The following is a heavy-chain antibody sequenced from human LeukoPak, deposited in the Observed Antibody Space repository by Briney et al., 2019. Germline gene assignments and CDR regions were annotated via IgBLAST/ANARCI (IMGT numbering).Heavy chain of an antibody. J-gene: IGHJ4*02. D-gene: IGHD6-19*01. CDR3: ARISRSAAGGWYFDY. V-gene: IGHV2-70*11. Sequence: SGRAPVNPTQTLTLTCTVSGFSLSTSGMCVSWGRQPPGKALEWLARIDWDDDKYYSTSLKTRITISKGTSKTQVVLTMTNMDPVDTATYNCARISRSAAGGWYFDYWGQGTLVTVSS. CDR1: GFSLSTSGMC. CDR2: IDWDDDK.